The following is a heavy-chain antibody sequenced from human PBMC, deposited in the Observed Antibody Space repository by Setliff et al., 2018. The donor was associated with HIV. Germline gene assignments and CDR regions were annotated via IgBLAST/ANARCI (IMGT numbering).Heavy chain of an antibody. CDR3: ARQGDYHILTGYYSGPHDAFDI. V-gene: IGHV5-51*01. Sequence: GESLKISCKGSGYSFTNYWIAWVRQMPGRGLEWMGIIYPGDSDSRYSPSFQGQVTISADKSISTAYLQWSSLKASDTAMYYCARQGDYHILTGYYSGPHDAFDIWGQGTMVTVSS. CDR1: GYSFTNYW. CDR2: IYPGDSDS. J-gene: IGHJ3*02. D-gene: IGHD3-9*01.